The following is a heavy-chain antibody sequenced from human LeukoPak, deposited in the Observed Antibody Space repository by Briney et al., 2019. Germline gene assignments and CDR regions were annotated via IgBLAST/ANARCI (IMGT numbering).Heavy chain of an antibody. CDR3: VRENGGLDF. J-gene: IGHJ4*02. CDR1: GFSFSGYE. D-gene: IGHD2-8*01. Sequence: GGSLRLSCAASGFSFSGYEMNWVRQAPGKGLEWISYIGSSGRDIYYADSVRGRFTISRDNARSSLYLQMSSQRAEDTAVYHCVRENGGLDFWGQGTLVTVSS. CDR2: IGSSGRDI. V-gene: IGHV3-48*03.